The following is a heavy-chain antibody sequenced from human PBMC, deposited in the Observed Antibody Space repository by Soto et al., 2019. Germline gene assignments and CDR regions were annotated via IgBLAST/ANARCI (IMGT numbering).Heavy chain of an antibody. J-gene: IGHJ4*02. V-gene: IGHV5-51*01. Sequence: GECLKISGKGSGYSFTSYWIGWVRQMPGKGLEWMGIIYPGDSDTRYSPSFQGQVTISADKSISTSYLQWSSLKASDTAIYYCARHQENDYGGSQFEYRSQGTLVAVAS. CDR3: ARHQENDYGGSQFEY. CDR1: GYSFTSYW. D-gene: IGHD4-17*01. CDR2: IYPGDSDT.